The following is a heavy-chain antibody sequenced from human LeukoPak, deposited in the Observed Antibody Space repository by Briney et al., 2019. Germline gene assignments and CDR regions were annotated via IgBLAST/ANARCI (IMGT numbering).Heavy chain of an antibody. D-gene: IGHD1-1*01. CDR2: IIPILGIA. Sequence: ASVQVSCKASGYTFTGYYMHWVRQAPGQGLEWMGRIIPILGIANYAQKFQGRVTMTRDTSTSTVYMDLSSLRSEDTAVYYCARWTTTFLDYWGQGTLVTFSS. CDR1: GYTFTGYY. CDR3: ARWTTTFLDY. V-gene: IGHV1-46*01. J-gene: IGHJ4*02.